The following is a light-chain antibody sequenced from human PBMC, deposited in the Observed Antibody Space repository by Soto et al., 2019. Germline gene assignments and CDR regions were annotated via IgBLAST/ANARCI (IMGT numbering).Light chain of an antibody. Sequence: DIQMTQSPTSLSASVGDRVTITCRASQDIRNFVAWYQQKPGKAPKLLIYAASTLQSGVPSRFSGSGSGTDFTLTINSLQPEDFATYSCQKYSSVPAFGPGTKVEIK. CDR1: QDIRNF. CDR3: QKYSSVPA. J-gene: IGKJ3*01. CDR2: AAS. V-gene: IGKV1-27*01.